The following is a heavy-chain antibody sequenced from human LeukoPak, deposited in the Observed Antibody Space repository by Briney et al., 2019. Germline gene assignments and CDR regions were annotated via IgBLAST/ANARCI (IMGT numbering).Heavy chain of an antibody. Sequence: ASVKVSCKASGYTFTGYYMHWVRQAPGQGLEWVGRINPNSGGTNYAQKFQGRVTMTRDTSISTAYMELSRLGSDDTAVYYCARVERLRPPDYWGQGTLVTVSS. D-gene: IGHD1-1*01. J-gene: IGHJ4*02. CDR1: GYTFTGYY. CDR2: INPNSGGT. CDR3: ARVERLRPPDY. V-gene: IGHV1-2*06.